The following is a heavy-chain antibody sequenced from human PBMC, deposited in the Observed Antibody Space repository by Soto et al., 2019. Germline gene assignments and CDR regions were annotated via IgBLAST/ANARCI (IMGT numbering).Heavy chain of an antibody. CDR2: ISTYSGDT. J-gene: IGHJ5*02. V-gene: IGHV1-18*01. D-gene: IGHD5-12*01. Sequence: QVHLVQSGVEVKTPGASVKVSCQASGYTFFTYDISWVRQAPGQGLEWMGWISTYSGDTKYAQKFQGRVTMTTDTSTTKAYLELRSRRSDDAAVYYCSRHHGPTTSENWFDPWGKGTLVTVAS. CDR3: SRHHGPTTSENWFDP. CDR1: GYTFFTYD.